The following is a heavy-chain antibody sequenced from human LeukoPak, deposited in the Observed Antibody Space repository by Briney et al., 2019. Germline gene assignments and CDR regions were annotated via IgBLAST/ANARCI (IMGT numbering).Heavy chain of an antibody. J-gene: IGHJ5*02. Sequence: SKTLSLTCTVSGGSISSYYWSWIRQPPGKGLEWIGYIYYSGSTNYNPSLKSRVTISVDTSKNQFSLKLSSVTAADTAVYYCARSPSYYDSRFDPWGQGTLVTVSS. CDR2: IYYSGST. V-gene: IGHV4-59*08. CDR1: GGSISSYY. CDR3: ARSPSYYDSRFDP. D-gene: IGHD3-22*01.